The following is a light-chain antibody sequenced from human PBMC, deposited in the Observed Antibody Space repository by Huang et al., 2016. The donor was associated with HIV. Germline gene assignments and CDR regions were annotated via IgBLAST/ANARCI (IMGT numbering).Light chain of an antibody. V-gene: IGKV2-30*01. CDR1: QSLVSSDGNKI. CDR2: QVS. Sequence: DVVMTQLPLSLPVALGQPASIFCKSSQSLVSSDGNKILNWFQQRPGQPPRRLIYQVSNRDTGVPDRFSGSGSGTHFALRINRVEAEDVAIYYCMQGTHWPGTFGQGTKMEI. J-gene: IGKJ1*01. CDR3: MQGTHWPGT.